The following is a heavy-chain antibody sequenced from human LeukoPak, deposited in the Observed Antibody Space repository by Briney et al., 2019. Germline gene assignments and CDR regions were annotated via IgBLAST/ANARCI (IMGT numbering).Heavy chain of an antibody. CDR3: ARTESSIAARTRGHWFDP. J-gene: IGHJ5*02. Sequence: SETLSLTCAVYGGSFSGYYWSWIRQPLGKGLEWIGEINHSGSTNYNPSLKSRVTISVDTSKNQFSLKLSSVTAADTAVYYCARTESSIAARTRGHWFDPWGQGTLVTVSS. D-gene: IGHD6-6*01. CDR2: INHSGST. CDR1: GGSFSGYY. V-gene: IGHV4-34*01.